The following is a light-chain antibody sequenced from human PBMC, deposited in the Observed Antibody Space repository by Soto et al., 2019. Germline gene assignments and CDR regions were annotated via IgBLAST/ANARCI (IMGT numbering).Light chain of an antibody. J-gene: IGLJ1*01. CDR3: AAWDDSLGEV. CDR2: KNN. CDR1: SSNIGNND. V-gene: IGLV1-47*01. Sequence: QSVLTQPPSASGTPGHRVTISCSGSSSNIGNNDVYWYQQFPGTAPKLVVYKNNQRPSGVPDRFSGSKSGTSASLAISGLRSEDEADYYCAAWDDSLGEVFGTGTKVTVL.